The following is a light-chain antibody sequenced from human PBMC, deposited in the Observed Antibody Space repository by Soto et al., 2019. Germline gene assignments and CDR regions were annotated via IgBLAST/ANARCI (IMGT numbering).Light chain of an antibody. CDR3: HQYGSSGGIT. CDR2: AAS. J-gene: IGKJ5*01. V-gene: IGKV3-20*01. Sequence: EIGMYHSADTVSVSQGERATLSCRASQSVSSNLAWYQQKPGQAPRLLIYAASSRATGIPDRFSGSGSGTDFTLTITRLEPEDSAMYYCHQYGSSGGITFGHGTRLAIK. CDR1: QSVSSN.